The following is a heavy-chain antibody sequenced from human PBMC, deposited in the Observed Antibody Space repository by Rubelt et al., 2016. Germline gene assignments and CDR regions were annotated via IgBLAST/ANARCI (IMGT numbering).Heavy chain of an antibody. CDR1: GITFRDYT. CDR2: ISSDGRTT. D-gene: IGHD4-23*01. CDR3: AKSGDYGGRPGAFDI. Sequence: QVQLVESGGGVVEPGTSLRLSCAASGITFRDYTFHWVRRAPGRGLEWVTVISSDGRTTYYSYSVMGRFPSSRENSKNTLYLQMNSLRADDTAVYCCAKSGDYGGRPGAFDIWGQGTMVTVSS. J-gene: IGHJ3*02. V-gene: IGHV3-30*18.